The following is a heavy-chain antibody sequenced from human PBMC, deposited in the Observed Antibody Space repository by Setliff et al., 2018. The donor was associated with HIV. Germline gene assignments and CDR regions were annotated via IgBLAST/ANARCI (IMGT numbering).Heavy chain of an antibody. D-gene: IGHD3-3*01. CDR2: INPNSGGT. Sequence: RASVMVSCKAYGYTFTAYYMHWVRQAPGQGLEWMGWINPNSGGTNYAQKFRGRVTMTRDTSINTAHMYLSSLRSDDTAIYFCARGTDFWSGSSNFDYWGQGTQVTVSS. CDR1: GYTFTAYY. J-gene: IGHJ4*02. CDR3: ARGTDFWSGSSNFDY. V-gene: IGHV1-2*02.